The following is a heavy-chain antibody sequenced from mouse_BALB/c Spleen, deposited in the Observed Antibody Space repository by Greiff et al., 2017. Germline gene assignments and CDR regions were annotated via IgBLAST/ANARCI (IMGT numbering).Heavy chain of an antibody. D-gene: IGHD1-1*01. CDR2: INPSTGYT. Sequence: QVHVKQSGAELAKPGASVKMSCKASGYTFTSYWMHWVKQRPGQGLEWIGYINPSTGYTEYNQKFKDKATLTADKSSSTAYMQLSSLTSEDSAVYYCAIITTVVATDYWGQGTTLTVSS. CDR1: GYTFTSYW. J-gene: IGHJ2*01. V-gene: IGHV1-7*01. CDR3: AIITTVVATDY.